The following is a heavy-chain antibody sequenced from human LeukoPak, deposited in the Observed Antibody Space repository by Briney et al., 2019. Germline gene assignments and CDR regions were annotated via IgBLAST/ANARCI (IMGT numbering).Heavy chain of an antibody. V-gene: IGHV3-11*01. CDR1: GFTFSDYY. Sequence: GGSLRLSCAASGFTFSDYYMSWIRQAPGKGLEGVSYISSSGSTIYYADSVKGRFTISRDNAKNSLYLQMNSLRAEDTAVYYCARVWHPKYVDKVYYYYYMDVWGKGTTVTVSS. CDR3: ARVWHPKYVDKVYYYYYMDV. J-gene: IGHJ6*03. D-gene: IGHD5-12*01. CDR2: ISSSGSTI.